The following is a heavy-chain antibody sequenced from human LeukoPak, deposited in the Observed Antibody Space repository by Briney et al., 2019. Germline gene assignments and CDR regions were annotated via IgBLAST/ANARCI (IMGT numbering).Heavy chain of an antibody. V-gene: IGHV4-30-2*01. D-gene: IGHD4-17*01. Sequence: SETLSLTCTVSGGSISSGGYYWSWIRQPPGKGLEWIGYIYHSGSTYYNPSLKSRVTISVDTSKNQFSLKLSSVTAADTAVYYCARGGGYGDYQFDYWGQGTLVTVSS. J-gene: IGHJ4*02. CDR1: GGSISSGGYY. CDR2: IYHSGST. CDR3: ARGGGYGDYQFDY.